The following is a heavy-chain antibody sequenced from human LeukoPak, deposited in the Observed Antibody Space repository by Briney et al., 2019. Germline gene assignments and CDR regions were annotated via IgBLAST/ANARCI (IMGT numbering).Heavy chain of an antibody. V-gene: IGHV4-59*01. J-gene: IGHJ2*01. CDR3: ARTPYYYGSGSPGYWYFDL. CDR2: IYYSGST. CDR1: GGSISSYY. Sequence: SETLSLTCTVSGGSISSYYWSWIRQPPGKGLEWIGYIYYSGSTNYNPSLKSRVTISVDTSKNQFSLKLSSVTAADTAVYYCARTPYYYGSGSPGYWYFDLWGRGTLVTVSS. D-gene: IGHD3-10*01.